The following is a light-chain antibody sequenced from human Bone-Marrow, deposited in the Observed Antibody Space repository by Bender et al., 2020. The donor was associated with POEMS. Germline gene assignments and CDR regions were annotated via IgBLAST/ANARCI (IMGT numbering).Light chain of an antibody. J-gene: IGLJ3*02. Sequence: HSVLTQPPSASGAPGQRVTISCSGGNSNIGTNYVYWYQQLPLTAPKLLIYYDDLLTPGVSDRFSASKSGTSASLAISELQSEDEALYYCSAWDDSLSGWVFGGGTKLTVL. CDR3: SAWDDSLSGWV. CDR1: NSNIGTNY. CDR2: YDD. V-gene: IGLV1-36*01.